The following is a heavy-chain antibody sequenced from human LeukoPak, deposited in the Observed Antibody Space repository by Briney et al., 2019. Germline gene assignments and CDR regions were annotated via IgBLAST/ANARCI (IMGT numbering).Heavy chain of an antibody. V-gene: IGHV4-59*01. Sequence: PSETLSLTCTVSGGSISSYYWSWIRQPPGKGLEYIGYIYHSGSTTYNPSLKSRVTMSVDKSKNQCSLRLRSVTAADTAMYFCARSTQDSSTSFDFWGQGTLVTVSS. CDR3: ARSTQDSSTSFDF. J-gene: IGHJ4*02. CDR2: IYHSGST. CDR1: GGSISSYY. D-gene: IGHD6-19*01.